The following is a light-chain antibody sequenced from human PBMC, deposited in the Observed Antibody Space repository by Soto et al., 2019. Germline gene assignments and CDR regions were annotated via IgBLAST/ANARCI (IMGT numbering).Light chain of an antibody. CDR3: QKYNSAPRT. J-gene: IGKJ1*01. V-gene: IGKV1-27*01. CDR2: AAS. Sequence: IQMTQSPSSLSASVVDRQSITYRASQGISNYLAWYQQKPGKVPKLLIYAASTLQSGVPSRFSGSGSGTDFTLTISSLQPEDVATYYCQKYNSAPRTFGQGTKVDI. CDR1: QGISNY.